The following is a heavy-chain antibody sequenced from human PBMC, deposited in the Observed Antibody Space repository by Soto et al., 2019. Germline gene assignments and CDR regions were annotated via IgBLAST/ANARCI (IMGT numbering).Heavy chain of an antibody. CDR3: ATESGSTYGYFDH. J-gene: IGHJ4*02. D-gene: IGHD5-18*01. V-gene: IGHV4-30-4*01. Sequence: SETLSLTCTLSGGSVTSDEDYWTWIRQSPGKGLEWIGYISNSGSTGYNPSLKTRLSMSVDRSKNQFTLRLTSVTAADTAVYFCATESGSTYGYFDHWGQGTQVTVSS. CDR2: ISNSGST. CDR1: GGSVTSDEDY.